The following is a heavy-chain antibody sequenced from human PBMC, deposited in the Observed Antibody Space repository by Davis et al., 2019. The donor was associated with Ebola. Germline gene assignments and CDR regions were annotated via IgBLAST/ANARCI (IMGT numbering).Heavy chain of an antibody. D-gene: IGHD7-27*01. CDR1: GFTFSSYA. V-gene: IGHV3-30-3*01. CDR3: ARDRNWGRYYYYYMDV. Sequence: PGGSLRLSCAASGFTFSSYAMHWVRQAPGKGLEWVAVISYDGSNKYYADSVKGRFTISRDNSKNTLYLQMNSLRAEDTAVYYCARDRNWGRYYYYYMDVWGKGTTVTVSS. J-gene: IGHJ6*03. CDR2: ISYDGSNK.